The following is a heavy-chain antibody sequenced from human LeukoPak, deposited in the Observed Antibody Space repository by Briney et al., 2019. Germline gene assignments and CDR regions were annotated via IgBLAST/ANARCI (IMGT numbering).Heavy chain of an antibody. D-gene: IGHD6-19*01. CDR3: ARGGIAVAGTESDFDY. V-gene: IGHV4-34*01. J-gene: IGHJ4*02. CDR1: GGSFSGYY. CDR2: INHSGST. Sequence: SETLSLTCAVYGGSFSGYYWSWIRQPPGKGPEWIGEINHSGSTNYNLSLKSRVTISVDTSKNQFSLKLSSVTAADTAVYYCARGGIAVAGTESDFDYWGQGTLVTVSS.